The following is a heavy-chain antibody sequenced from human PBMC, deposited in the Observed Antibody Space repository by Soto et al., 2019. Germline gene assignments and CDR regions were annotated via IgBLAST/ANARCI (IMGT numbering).Heavy chain of an antibody. CDR2: ISAYNGNT. D-gene: IGHD3-16*01. CDR1: GYTFTSYG. V-gene: IGHV1-18*01. CDR3: ARDHDPDAELFFLDY. J-gene: IGHJ4*02. Sequence: GASVKVSCKASGYTFTSYGISWVRQAPGQGLEWMGWISAYNGNTNYAQKLQGRVTMTTDTSTSTAYMELRSLRSDDTAVYYCARDHDPDAELFFLDYWGQGTLVTVSS.